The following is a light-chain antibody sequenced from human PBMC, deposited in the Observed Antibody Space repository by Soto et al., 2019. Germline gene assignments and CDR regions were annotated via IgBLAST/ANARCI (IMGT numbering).Light chain of an antibody. CDR1: QDISNH. CDR2: AAS. Sequence: DIQMTQSPSSLSASVGDRVTITCQASQDISNHLNWYQQKSGQAPKLLINAASTLRSVVPSRFSGSGSGTDFTLTIDSLQPEDFATYYCQQSYNSPFNFGPGTKVDIK. V-gene: IGKV1-39*01. J-gene: IGKJ3*01. CDR3: QQSYNSPFN.